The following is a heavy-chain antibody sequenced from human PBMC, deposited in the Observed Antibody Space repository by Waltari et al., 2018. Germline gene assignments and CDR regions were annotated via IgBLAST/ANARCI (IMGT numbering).Heavy chain of an antibody. D-gene: IGHD5-18*01. CDR2: ISGSGGST. CDR1: GFTFSSSA. CDR3: AKGQEMATAWYYFDY. J-gene: IGHJ4*02. Sequence: EVQLLESGGGLVQPGGSLRLSCAASGFTFSSSAMSWVRQAPGKGLEWVSAISGSGGSTYYADSVKGRFTISRDNSKNTLYLQMNSLRAEDTAVYDCAKGQEMATAWYYFDYWGQGTLVTVSS. V-gene: IGHV3-23*01.